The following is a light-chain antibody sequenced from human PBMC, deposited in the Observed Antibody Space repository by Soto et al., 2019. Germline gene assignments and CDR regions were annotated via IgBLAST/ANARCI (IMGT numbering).Light chain of an antibody. Sequence: DIQMTQSPSTLSASVGDRVTITCRASQSLSSWLAWYQQKPGKAPNLLIYDASSLESGVPSRFSGSGSGTDFTLTISSLQPDDFATYYCQQYNTYVWTFGQGTKVEIK. CDR1: QSLSSW. V-gene: IGKV1-5*01. CDR3: QQYNTYVWT. CDR2: DAS. J-gene: IGKJ1*01.